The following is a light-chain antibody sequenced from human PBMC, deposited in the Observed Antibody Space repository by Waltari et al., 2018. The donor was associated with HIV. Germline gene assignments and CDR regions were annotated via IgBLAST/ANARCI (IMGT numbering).Light chain of an antibody. V-gene: IGLV1-44*01. Sequence: QSLLPQPPSASGTPGQRVTISCSGSYSNIGSNTVNWHQQLPGSAPRAIIYNNDQRPSGVPARFSGSKSGTSASLAISGLQSEDQGDYYCASWDDKLDGWVFGGGTRLTVL. CDR3: ASWDDKLDGWV. J-gene: IGLJ3*02. CDR2: NND. CDR1: YSNIGSNT.